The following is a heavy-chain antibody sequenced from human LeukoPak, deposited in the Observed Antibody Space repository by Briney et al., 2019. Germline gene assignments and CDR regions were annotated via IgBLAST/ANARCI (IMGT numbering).Heavy chain of an antibody. Sequence: PSETLSLTCAVYGGSFSGYYWSWIRQPPGKGLEWIGEINHSGSTNYNPSLKSRVTISVDTSKNQFSLKLSSVTAADTAVYYCARSRGRWGLYWGQGTLVTVSS. J-gene: IGHJ4*02. CDR1: GGSFSGYY. CDR2: INHSGST. D-gene: IGHD5-24*01. V-gene: IGHV4-34*01. CDR3: ARSRGRWGLY.